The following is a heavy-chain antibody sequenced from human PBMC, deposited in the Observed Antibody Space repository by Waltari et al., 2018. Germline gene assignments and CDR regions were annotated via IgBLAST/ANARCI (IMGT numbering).Heavy chain of an antibody. J-gene: IGHJ4*02. CDR1: GFTFSSYA. D-gene: IGHD1-1*01. V-gene: IGHV3-23*01. CDR3: ARTYNSD. CDR2: ISGDITST. Sequence: EVHLLESGGGLVQPGGSLRLSCAASGFTFSSYAMGWVRQAPGTGLEWVSSISGDITSTYYADSVNGRFAISRDNSKNTLYLQMNSLRAEDTAVYYCARTYNSDWGQGTLVTVSS.